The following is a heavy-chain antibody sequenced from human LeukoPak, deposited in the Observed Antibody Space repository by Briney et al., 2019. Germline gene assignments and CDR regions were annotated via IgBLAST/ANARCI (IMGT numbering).Heavy chain of an antibody. Sequence: PSQTLSLTCAVSGGSISSGGYSWSWIRQPPGKGLEWIGYIYHSGSTYYNPSLKSRVTISVDRSKNQFSLKLSSVTAADTAVYYCARARGGIGYECNWFDPWGQGSLVTVSS. CDR2: IYHSGST. V-gene: IGHV4-30-2*01. CDR1: GGSISSGGYS. J-gene: IGHJ5*02. D-gene: IGHD5-12*01. CDR3: ARARGGIGYECNWFDP.